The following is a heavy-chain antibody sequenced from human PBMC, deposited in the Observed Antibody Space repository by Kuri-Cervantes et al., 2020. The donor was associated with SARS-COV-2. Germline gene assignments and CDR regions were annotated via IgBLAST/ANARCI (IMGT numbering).Heavy chain of an antibody. CDR3: ARQSSTLDWFDP. D-gene: IGHD2-2*01. Sequence: SETLSLTCTVSGGSISSSSYYWGWIRQSPGKGLEWIGSVYYTGSAYYNPPLKSRATLSVDTSKNQVSLKLSSLTAADTGRYYCARQSSTLDWFDPWGQGTLVTVSS. CDR1: GGSISSSSYY. CDR2: VYYTGSA. V-gene: IGHV4-39*01. J-gene: IGHJ5*02.